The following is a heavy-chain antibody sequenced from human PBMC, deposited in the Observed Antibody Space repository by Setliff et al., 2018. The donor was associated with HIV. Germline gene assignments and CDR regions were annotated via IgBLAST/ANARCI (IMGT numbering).Heavy chain of an antibody. J-gene: IGHJ5*02. CDR2: INHSGST. V-gene: IGHV4-34*01. CDR3: ARVKSIKTTLVRLWPRFDL. D-gene: IGHD3-10*01. CDR1: GGSFSGHY. Sequence: PSETLSLTCAVYGGSFSGHYWSWIRQSPGKGLEWIGEINHSGSTKYNPSLKSRVTISVDTSRNQFSLKLRSVTAADTAVYYCARVKSIKTTLVRLWPRFDLWGQGTQVTVSS.